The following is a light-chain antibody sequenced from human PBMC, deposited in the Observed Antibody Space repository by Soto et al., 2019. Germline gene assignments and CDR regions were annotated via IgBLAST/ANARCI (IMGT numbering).Light chain of an antibody. Sequence: SYELTQPPSVSVAPGQTARVSCGGNRLETKTVFWYQQKPGQAPVLVVRDDSVRPSGIPERFSGSNSGGTATLTITGVDAGDEVDYYCQVWDSLSDHHVFGPGTKLTVL. CDR3: QVWDSLSDHHV. V-gene: IGLV3-21*02. CDR1: RLETKT. CDR2: DDS. J-gene: IGLJ1*01.